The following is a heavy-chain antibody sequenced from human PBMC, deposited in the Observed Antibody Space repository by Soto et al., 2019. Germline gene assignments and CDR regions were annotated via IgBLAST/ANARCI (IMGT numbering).Heavy chain of an antibody. V-gene: IGHV3-9*01. J-gene: IGHJ4*02. CDR1: GFTFDNYA. CDR2: ISWNSNTI. Sequence: GGSLRLACAASGFTFDNYAMHWVRQAPGKGLEWVSGISWNSNTIAYADSVKGRFTISRDNAKNSLYLQMNSLRAEDTAFYYCAKDTGPNWGQGTLVTVSS. CDR3: AKDTGPN.